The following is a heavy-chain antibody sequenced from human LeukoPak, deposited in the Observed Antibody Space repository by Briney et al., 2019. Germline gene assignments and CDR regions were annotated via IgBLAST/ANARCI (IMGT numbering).Heavy chain of an antibody. CDR1: GFTFDDYA. J-gene: IGHJ4*02. CDR2: ISWNRGSI. D-gene: IGHD1-26*01. CDR3: AKGVGGTQGPVDY. V-gene: IGHV3-9*01. Sequence: GGSLRLSCAASGFTFDDYAMHWVRQAPEKGLEWVSGISWNRGSIDYADSVKGRFTIARDDAKHSLSLQMNSLRAEDTDLYYCAKGVGGTQGPVDYWGQGTLVTVSS.